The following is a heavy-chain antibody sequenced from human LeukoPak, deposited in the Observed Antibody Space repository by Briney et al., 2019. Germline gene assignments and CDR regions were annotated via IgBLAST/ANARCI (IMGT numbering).Heavy chain of an antibody. Sequence: ASVKVSCKASGYTFTGYYMHWVRQAPGQGLEWMGWINPNSGGTNYAQKFQGWVTMTRDTSISTAYMELNRLRSDDTAVYYCAGGPRITMVRGVISHLFDYWGQGTLVTVSS. CDR3: AGGPRITMVRGVISHLFDY. D-gene: IGHD3-10*01. V-gene: IGHV1-2*04. CDR2: INPNSGGT. CDR1: GYTFTGYY. J-gene: IGHJ4*02.